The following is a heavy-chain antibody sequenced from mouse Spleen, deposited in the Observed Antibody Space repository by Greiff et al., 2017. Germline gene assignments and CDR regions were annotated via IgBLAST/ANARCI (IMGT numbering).Heavy chain of an antibody. CDR3: DRSRYYSNYVGYFDV. J-gene: IGHJ1*03. CDR1: GYTFTSYW. Sequence: VQLQQSGAELVKPGASVKLSCKASGYTFTSYWMHWVKQRPGRGLEWIGRIDPNSGGTKYNEKFKSKATLTVDKPSSTAYMQLSSLTSEDSAVYYGDRSRYYSNYVGYFDVWGTGTTVTVSS. CDR2: IDPNSGGT. D-gene: IGHD2-5*01. V-gene: IGHV1-72*01.